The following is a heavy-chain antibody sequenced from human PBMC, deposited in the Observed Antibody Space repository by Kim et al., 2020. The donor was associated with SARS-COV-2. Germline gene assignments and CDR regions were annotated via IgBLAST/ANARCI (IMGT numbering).Heavy chain of an antibody. V-gene: IGHV4-39*01. D-gene: IGHD6-13*01. CDR3: ARLVSENSAVKY. Sequence: SETLSLTCTVSGDSISRSSNYWGWIRKPPGKGLEWIGSINYSGNTYYNPSLKSRVTISVDTSKHQFSLKMKSVTAADTAVYYCARLVSENSAVKYWGQGTLVIFSS. CDR1: GDSISRSSNY. J-gene: IGHJ4*02. CDR2: INYSGNT.